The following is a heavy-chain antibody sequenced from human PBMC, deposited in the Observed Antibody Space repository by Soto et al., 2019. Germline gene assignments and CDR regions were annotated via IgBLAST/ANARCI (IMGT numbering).Heavy chain of an antibody. J-gene: IGHJ6*02. CDR1: GYSFTSYW. D-gene: IGHD5-12*01. CDR3: ARPSAGYKGRTYYYYGMDV. Sequence: PGESLKISCKGSGYSFTSYWIGWMRQMPGKGLEWMGIIYPGDSDTRYSPSFQGQVTISADKSISTTYLQWSSLKASDTAMYYCARPSAGYKGRTYYYYGMDVWGQGTTVTVSS. CDR2: IYPGDSDT. V-gene: IGHV5-51*01.